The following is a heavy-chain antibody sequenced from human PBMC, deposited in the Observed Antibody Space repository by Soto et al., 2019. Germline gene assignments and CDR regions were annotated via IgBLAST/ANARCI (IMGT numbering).Heavy chain of an antibody. V-gene: IGHV3-9*01. CDR1: GFTFDDYA. CDR2: INWDSGAI. CDR3: AKARSNYGYFAFDI. J-gene: IGHJ3*02. Sequence: EVQVVESGGDLVQPGRSLRLSCAASGFTFDDYAMHWFRQVPGKGLECVSGINWDSGAIGYADSVKGRFTISRDNAKNSLYLQMNSLRAEDTALYDCAKARSNYGYFAFDIWGQGTVVTVSS. D-gene: IGHD5-18*01.